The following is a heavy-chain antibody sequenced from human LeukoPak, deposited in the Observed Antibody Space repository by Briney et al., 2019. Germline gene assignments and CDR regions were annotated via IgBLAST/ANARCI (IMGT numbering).Heavy chain of an antibody. CDR3: AREYSSSLPNDY. V-gene: IGHV1-69*04. CDR1: GGTFSSYA. D-gene: IGHD6-6*01. Sequence: ASVKVSCKASGGTFSSYAISWVRQAPDQGLNWMGRIIPILGIANYAQKFQGRVTITADKSTSTAYMELSSLRSEDTAVYYCAREYSSSLPNDYWGQGTLVTVSS. CDR2: IIPILGIA. J-gene: IGHJ4*02.